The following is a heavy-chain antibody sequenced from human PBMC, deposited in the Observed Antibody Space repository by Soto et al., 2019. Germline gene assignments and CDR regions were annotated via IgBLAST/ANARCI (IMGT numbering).Heavy chain of an antibody. D-gene: IGHD6-13*01. CDR2: LYSDGRT. J-gene: IGHJ4*02. CDR3: ARCSGWYGQCYFDC. Sequence: DVQLVETGGGLIQPGGSLSLSCAASGFIVSSSYMSWVRQAPGKGLEWVSVLYSDGRTYYADSVKGRFTISRDNSKNTLYLQMNSLSAEDTAVYYCARCSGWYGQCYFDCWGQGTLVTVSS. V-gene: IGHV3-53*02. CDR1: GFIVSSSY.